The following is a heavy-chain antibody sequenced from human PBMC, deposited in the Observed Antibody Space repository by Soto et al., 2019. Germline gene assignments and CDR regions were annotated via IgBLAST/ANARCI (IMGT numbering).Heavy chain of an antibody. CDR3: ARESRYCSGGSCYFLPGIDY. CDR2: IIPIFGTA. CDR1: GDTFTNYG. Sequence: GASVKVCCKASGDTFTNYGISWVRQAPGQGLVWMGGIIPIFGTANYAQKFQGRVTITADESTSTAYMELSSLRSEDTAVYYCARESRYCSGGSCYFLPGIDYWGRGTLVTVSS. V-gene: IGHV1-69*13. D-gene: IGHD2-15*01. J-gene: IGHJ4*02.